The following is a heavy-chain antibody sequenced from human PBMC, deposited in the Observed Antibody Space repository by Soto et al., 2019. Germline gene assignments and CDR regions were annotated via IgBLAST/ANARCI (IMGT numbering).Heavy chain of an antibody. J-gene: IGHJ4*02. CDR2: ISKTSEHI. CDR3: MRDPPLPAGPDYSDS. CDR1: GFMFDIYT. V-gene: IGHV3-21*04. D-gene: IGHD3-10*01. Sequence: PGGSLRLSCTGSGFMFDIYTMNWVRQAPGKGLEWVSSISKTSEHISYTESVEGRFTISRDNSKKSLYLQMNSLGAGDTAVYFCMRDPPLPAGPDYSDSWGQGVLVTVSS.